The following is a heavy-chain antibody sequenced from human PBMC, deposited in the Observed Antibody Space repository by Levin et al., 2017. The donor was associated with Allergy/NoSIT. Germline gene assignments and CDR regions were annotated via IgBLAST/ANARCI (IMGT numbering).Heavy chain of an antibody. CDR2: INHSGST. D-gene: IGHD6-19*01. CDR1: GGSFSGYC. CDR3: ARGNSRGTGWYASGY. V-gene: IGHV4-34*01. Sequence: SQTLSLTCAVYGGSFSGYCWSWIRQPPGKGLEWIGEINHSGSTNYNPSLKSRVTISVDTSKNQFSLKLSSVTAADTAVYYCARGNSRGTGWYASGYWGQGTLVTVSS. J-gene: IGHJ4*02.